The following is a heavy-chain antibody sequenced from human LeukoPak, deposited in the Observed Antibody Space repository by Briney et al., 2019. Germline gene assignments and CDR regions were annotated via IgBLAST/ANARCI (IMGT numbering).Heavy chain of an antibody. V-gene: IGHV3-30-3*01. D-gene: IGHD6-19*01. Sequence: KPGGSLRLSCAASGFTFSGYAMHWVRQAPGKGLEWVAVISYDGSNKYYADSVKGRFTISRDNSKNTLYLQMNSLRAEDTAVYYCARGPGRIAVAGTLNYWGQGTLVTVSS. J-gene: IGHJ4*02. CDR3: ARGPGRIAVAGTLNY. CDR1: GFTFSGYA. CDR2: ISYDGSNK.